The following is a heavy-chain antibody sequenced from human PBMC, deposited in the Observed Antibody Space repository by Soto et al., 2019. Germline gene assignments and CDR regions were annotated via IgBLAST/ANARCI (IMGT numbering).Heavy chain of an antibody. D-gene: IGHD3-10*01. Sequence: GESLKISCKGSGYSFAGYWIGWVRQMPGKGLDWMGVIYPGDSDTRYSPSFHGQVTISADKSISTAYLQWSSLKASDTAMYFCARLPGVRGVFDGFNVWGQGTMVTVS. CDR2: IYPGDSDT. CDR3: ARLPGVRGVFDGFNV. J-gene: IGHJ3*01. CDR1: GYSFAGYW. V-gene: IGHV5-51*01.